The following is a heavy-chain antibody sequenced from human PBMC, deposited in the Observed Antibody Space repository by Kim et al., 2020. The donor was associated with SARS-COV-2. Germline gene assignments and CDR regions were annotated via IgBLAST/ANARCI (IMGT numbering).Heavy chain of an antibody. Sequence: GGSLRLSCAASGFTVSSNYMSWVRQAPGKGLEWVSVIYSGGSTYYADSVKGRFTISRDNSKNTLYLQMNSLRAEDTAVYYCALPRDYGDYVDWGQGTLVTVSS. CDR3: ALPRDYGDYVD. CDR2: IYSGGST. V-gene: IGHV3-53*01. J-gene: IGHJ4*02. CDR1: GFTVSSNY. D-gene: IGHD4-17*01.